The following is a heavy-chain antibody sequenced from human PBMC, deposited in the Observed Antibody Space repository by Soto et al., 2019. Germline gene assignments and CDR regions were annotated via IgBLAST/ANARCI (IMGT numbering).Heavy chain of an antibody. CDR3: ARGPSGGVVVPAAHRGYFDY. D-gene: IGHD2-2*01. J-gene: IGHJ4*02. CDR1: GYTFTSYA. CDR2: INAGNGNT. Sequence: QVQLVQSGAEVKKPGASVKVSCKASGYTFTSYAMHWVRQAPGQRLEWMGWINAGNGNTKYSQKFQGRVTITRDTSASTAYMELSSRRSEDTAVYYCARGPSGGVVVPAAHRGYFDYWGQGTLVTVSS. V-gene: IGHV1-3*01.